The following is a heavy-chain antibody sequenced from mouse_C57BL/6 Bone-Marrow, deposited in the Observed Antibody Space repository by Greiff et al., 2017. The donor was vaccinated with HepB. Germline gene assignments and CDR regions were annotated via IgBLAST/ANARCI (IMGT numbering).Heavy chain of an antibody. J-gene: IGHJ3*01. D-gene: IGHD2-5*01. CDR1: GFTFSSYA. CDR2: ISDGGSYT. V-gene: IGHV5-4*01. Sequence: EVQLMESGGGLVKPGGSLKLSCAASGFTFSSYAMSWVRQTPEKRLEWVATISDGGSYTYYPDNVKGRFTISRDNAKNNLYLQMSHLKSEDTAMYYCARDWSNYAAYWGQGTLVTVSA. CDR3: ARDWSNYAAY.